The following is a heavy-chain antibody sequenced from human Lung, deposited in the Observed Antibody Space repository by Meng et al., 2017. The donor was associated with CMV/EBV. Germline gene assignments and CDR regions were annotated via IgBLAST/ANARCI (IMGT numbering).Heavy chain of an antibody. D-gene: IGHD7-27*01. CDR3: ARDLLGTRDYFDS. CDR2: ISSSSTFK. V-gene: IGHV3-21*01. Sequence: ESXKISXAASGFTFSSYAMNWVRQAPGKGLEWVSSISSSSTFKHYADSMKGRFTISRDNTKNSPYLQMSGLSAEDTALYYCARDLLGTRDYFDSWGQGALVTVSS. CDR1: GFTFSSYA. J-gene: IGHJ4*02.